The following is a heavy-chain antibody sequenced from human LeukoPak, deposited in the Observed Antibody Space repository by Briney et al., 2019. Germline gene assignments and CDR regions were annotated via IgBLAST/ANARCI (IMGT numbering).Heavy chain of an antibody. J-gene: IGHJ6*02. V-gene: IGHV3-13*01. CDR1: GFTFSSYD. CDR2: INTAGDT. Sequence: PGGSLRLSCAASGFTFSSYDMHWVRQAAGKGLEWVAAINTAGDTYYPGSVRGRFTISRENAKKSFFLQMNILRAGDTAVYYCARGGYFGSGPMDVWGQGTTVTVPS. D-gene: IGHD3-10*01. CDR3: ARGGYFGSGPMDV.